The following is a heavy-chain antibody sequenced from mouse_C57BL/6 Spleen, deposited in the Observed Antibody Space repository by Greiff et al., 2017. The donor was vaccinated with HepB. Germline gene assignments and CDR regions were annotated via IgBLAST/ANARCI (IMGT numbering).Heavy chain of an antibody. CDR3: ARQPYDYPFDY. J-gene: IGHJ2*01. Sequence: EVQLVESGGDLVKPGGSLKLSCAASGFTFSSYGMSWVRQTPDKRLEWVATISSGGSYTYYPDSVKGRFTISRDNAKNTLYLQRSSLKTEDTAMYYCARQPYDYPFDYWGQGTTLTVSS. CDR1: GFTFSSYG. CDR2: ISSGGSYT. D-gene: IGHD2-4*01. V-gene: IGHV5-6*01.